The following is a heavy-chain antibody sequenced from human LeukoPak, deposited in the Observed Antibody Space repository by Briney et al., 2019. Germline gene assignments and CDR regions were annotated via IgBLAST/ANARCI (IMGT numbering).Heavy chain of an antibody. V-gene: IGHV3-30*04. CDR2: ISYDGSNK. J-gene: IGHJ4*02. CDR1: GFTFSSYA. D-gene: IGHD3-22*01. CDR3: ARGQYYYDSSGYYTFFDY. Sequence: QPGRSLRLSCAASGFTFSSYAMHWVRQAPGKGLEGVAVISYDGSNKYYADSVKGRFTISRDNSKNTLYLQMNSLRAEDTAVYYCARGQYYYDSSGYYTFFDYWGQGTLVTVSS.